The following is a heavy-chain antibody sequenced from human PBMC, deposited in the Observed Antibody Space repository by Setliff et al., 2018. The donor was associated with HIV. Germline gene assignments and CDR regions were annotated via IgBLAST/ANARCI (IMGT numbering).Heavy chain of an antibody. Sequence: GGSLRLSCAASGFTFSSRWMTWVRQAPGKGLEWVANIKQDGSENCFVDSVKGRFTIFRDNTRSSLFLHMDSLTAEDTAVYYCAREALSRDGYSYFDYWGQGTLVTVSS. CDR1: GFTFSSRW. J-gene: IGHJ4*02. D-gene: IGHD5-12*01. CDR3: AREALSRDGYSYFDY. CDR2: IKQDGSEN. V-gene: IGHV3-7*01.